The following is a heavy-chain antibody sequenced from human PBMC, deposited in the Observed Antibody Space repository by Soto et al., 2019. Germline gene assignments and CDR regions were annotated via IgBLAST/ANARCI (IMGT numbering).Heavy chain of an antibody. Sequence: QVQLVESGGGVVQPGRSLRLSCAASGFTFSSHGMHWVRQAPGKGLEWVAVISYDGNNKYYADSVSGRFTISRDNSKDTLYLQMNSLRVEDTAVYYCAKSDTAIPYNWFDPWGQGTLVTVSS. CDR2: ISYDGNNK. V-gene: IGHV3-30*18. CDR3: AKSDTAIPYNWFDP. D-gene: IGHD5-18*01. CDR1: GFTFSSHG. J-gene: IGHJ5*02.